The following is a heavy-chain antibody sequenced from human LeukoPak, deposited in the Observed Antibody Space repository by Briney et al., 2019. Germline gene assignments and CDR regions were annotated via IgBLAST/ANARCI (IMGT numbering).Heavy chain of an antibody. V-gene: IGHV3-48*03. CDR1: GFTCSSYE. Sequence: GGSLRRSCAASGFTCSSYEMNWVRQAPGQGLEWVSYISSSGSTIYYADSVKGRFTISRDNAKNSLYLQMNSLRAEDTAVYYCARDPSFMVRGVIINWGQGTLVTVSS. CDR2: ISSSGSTI. D-gene: IGHD3-10*01. CDR3: ARDPSFMVRGVIIN. J-gene: IGHJ4*02.